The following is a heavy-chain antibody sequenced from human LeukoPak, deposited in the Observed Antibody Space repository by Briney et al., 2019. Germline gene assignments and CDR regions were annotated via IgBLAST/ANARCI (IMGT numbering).Heavy chain of an antibody. J-gene: IGHJ4*02. CDR2: ISWNSGSI. D-gene: IGHD4-17*01. CDR3: AKSTGGYGDLYYFDY. CDR1: GFTFDDYA. Sequence: GGSLRLSCAASGFTFDDYAMHWVRQAPGKGLEWVSGISWNSGSIGYADSVKGRFTISRDNAKNSLYLQMNSLRAEDTALYYCAKSTGGYGDLYYFDYWGQGILVTVSS. V-gene: IGHV3-9*01.